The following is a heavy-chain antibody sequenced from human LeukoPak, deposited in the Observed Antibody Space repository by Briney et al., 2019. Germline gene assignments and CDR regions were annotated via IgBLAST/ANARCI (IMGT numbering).Heavy chain of an antibody. CDR1: GFAVSSSN. CDR3: VRGQTSTSPGV. J-gene: IGHJ6*02. D-gene: IGHD5-24*01. V-gene: IGHV3-53*05. CDR2: IYSGGST. Sequence: PGGSLRLSCAASGFAVSSSNMSWVRQAPGKGLEWVSLIYSGGSTHYADSVKGRFSISRDSSKNTLYLQMNTLRDEDTAVYYCVRGQTSTSPGVWGQGTTLTVSS.